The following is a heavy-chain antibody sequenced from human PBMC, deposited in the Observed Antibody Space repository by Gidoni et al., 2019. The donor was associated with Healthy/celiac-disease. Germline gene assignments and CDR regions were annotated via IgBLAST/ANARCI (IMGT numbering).Heavy chain of an antibody. CDR2: IYYSGST. J-gene: IGHJ2*01. CDR1: GGSISSSSYY. V-gene: IGHV4-39*01. Sequence: QLQLQESGPGLVKPSETLSLTCTVSGGSISSSSYYWGWIRQPPGKGLEWIGSIYYSGSTYYNPPLKSRVTISVDTSKNQFSLKLSSVTAADTAVYYCARIDGIAVPYWYFDLWGRGTLVTVSS. D-gene: IGHD6-19*01. CDR3: ARIDGIAVPYWYFDL.